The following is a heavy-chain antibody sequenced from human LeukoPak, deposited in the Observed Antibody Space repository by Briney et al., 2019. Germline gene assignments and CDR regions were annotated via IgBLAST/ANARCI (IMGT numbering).Heavy chain of an antibody. Sequence: ASVKVSCKASGYTFTSYGISWVRQAPGQGLEWMGWISAYNGNTNYAQKLQGRVTMTTDTSTSTAYMELRSLRSDDTAVYYCARGRRTLIWFGESNLLDYWGQGTPVTVSS. J-gene: IGHJ4*02. D-gene: IGHD3-10*01. CDR1: GYTFTSYG. V-gene: IGHV1-18*01. CDR3: ARGRRTLIWFGESNLLDY. CDR2: ISAYNGNT.